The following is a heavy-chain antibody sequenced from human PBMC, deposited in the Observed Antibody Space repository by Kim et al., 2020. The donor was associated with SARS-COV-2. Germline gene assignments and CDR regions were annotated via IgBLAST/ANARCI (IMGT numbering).Heavy chain of an antibody. CDR2: ISYDGSNK. V-gene: IGHV3-30*04. CDR3: ARGLTYYYDSSGTCFDY. Sequence: GGSLRLSCAASGFTFSSYAMHWVRQAPGKGLEWVAVISYDGSNKYYADSVKGRFTISRDNSKNTLYLQMNSLRAEDTAVYYCARGLTYYYDSSGTCFDYWGQGTLVTVSS. J-gene: IGHJ4*02. D-gene: IGHD3-22*01. CDR1: GFTFSSYA.